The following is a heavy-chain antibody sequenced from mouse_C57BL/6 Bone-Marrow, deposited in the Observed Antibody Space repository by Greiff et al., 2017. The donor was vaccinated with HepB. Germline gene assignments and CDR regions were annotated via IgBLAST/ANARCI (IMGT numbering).Heavy chain of an antibody. J-gene: IGHJ4*01. CDR2: INPNNGGT. V-gene: IGHV1-26*01. CDR1: GYTFTDYY. CDR3: ARSLLWLLYYYAMDY. Sequence: EVQLQQSGPELVKPGASVKISCKASGYTFTDYYMNWVKQSHGKSLEWIGDINPNNGGTSYNQKFKGKATLTVDKSSSTAYMELRSLTSEDSAVYYCARSLLWLLYYYAMDYWGQGTSVTVSS. D-gene: IGHD2-12*01.